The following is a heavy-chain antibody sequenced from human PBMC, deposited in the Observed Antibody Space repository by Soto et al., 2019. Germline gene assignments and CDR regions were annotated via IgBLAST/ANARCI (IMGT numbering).Heavy chain of an antibody. CDR2: IWYDGSNK. D-gene: IGHD2-2*01. CDR3: ARGLDCSSTSCLNAFDI. Sequence: GGSLRLSCAASGFTFSSYGMHWVRQAPGKGLEWVAVIWYDGSNKYYADSVKGRFTISRDNSKNTLYLQMNSLRAEDTAVYYCARGLDCSSTSCLNAFDIWGQGTMVPVSS. CDR1: GFTFSSYG. J-gene: IGHJ3*02. V-gene: IGHV3-33*01.